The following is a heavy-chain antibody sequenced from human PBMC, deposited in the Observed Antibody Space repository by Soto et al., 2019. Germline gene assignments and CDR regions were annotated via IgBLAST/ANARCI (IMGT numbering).Heavy chain of an antibody. V-gene: IGHV3-53*01. Sequence: QRLSCAASGFTVSSNYMSWVRQAPGKGLEWVAVIYSGGSTYYADSVKGRFTISRDNSKNTLYLQMNSLRDEDTAVYYCARDRLYSAFWRRTPYYYYGMDGWGQGTTVNVSS. CDR2: IYSGGST. D-gene: IGHD3-3*01. J-gene: IGHJ6*02. CDR1: GFTVSSNY. CDR3: ARDRLYSAFWRRTPYYYYGMDG.